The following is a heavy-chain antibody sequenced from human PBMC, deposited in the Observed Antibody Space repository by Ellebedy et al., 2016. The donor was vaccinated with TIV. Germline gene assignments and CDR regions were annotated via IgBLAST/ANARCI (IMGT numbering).Heavy chain of an antibody. D-gene: IGHD6-13*01. CDR2: ISGSGGST. J-gene: IGHJ6*02. Sequence: PGGSLRLSCAASGFTFSSYAMSWVRQAPGKGLEWVSAISGSGGSTYYADSVKGRVTISRDNSKNTLYLQMNSLRAEDTAVYYCAGTSGAAAGYYYYYGMDVWGQGTTVTVSS. CDR3: AGTSGAAAGYYYYYGMDV. CDR1: GFTFSSYA. V-gene: IGHV3-23*01.